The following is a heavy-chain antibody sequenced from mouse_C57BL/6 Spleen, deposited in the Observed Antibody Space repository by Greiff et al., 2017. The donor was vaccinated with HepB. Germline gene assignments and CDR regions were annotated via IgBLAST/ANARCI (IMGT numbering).Heavy chain of an antibody. CDR2: LRLKSDNYAT. J-gene: IGHJ2*01. Sequence: EVKLEESGGGLVQPGGSMKLSCVASGFTFSNYWMNWVRQSPEKGLEWVAQLRLKSDNYATHYAESVKGRFTISRDDSKSSVNLQMNNLRAEDTGIYYCTGQEYYYGSSPDYWGQGTTLTVSS. CDR1: GFTFSNYW. D-gene: IGHD1-1*01. CDR3: TGQEYYYGSSPDY. V-gene: IGHV6-3*01.